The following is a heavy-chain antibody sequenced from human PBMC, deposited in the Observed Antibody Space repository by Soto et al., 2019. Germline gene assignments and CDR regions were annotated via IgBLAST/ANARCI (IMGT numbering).Heavy chain of an antibody. V-gene: IGHV4-59*01. CDR3: ASMIGDPVLSFDS. CDR1: GGSISSYY. J-gene: IGHJ5*01. CDR2: IFYSGST. Sequence: QVQLQESGPGLVKPSETLSLTCTVSGGSISSYYWSWIRQPPGKGLEWIGFIFYSGSTSYNPSLRRRVTISIETSEHQFSLNLNSVTAAYTAVYYCASMIGDPVLSFDSWGQGTLVAVSS. D-gene: IGHD3-10*02.